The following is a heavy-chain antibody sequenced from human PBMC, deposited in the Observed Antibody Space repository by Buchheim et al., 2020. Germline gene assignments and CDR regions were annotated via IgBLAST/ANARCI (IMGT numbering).Heavy chain of an antibody. CDR3: ARVRSVTSLDY. Sequence: QVQLQESGPGLVKPSEPLSLTCAVSGASIGSSSWTWVRQSPGKGLQWIGYIFYGGSTNYNPSLKNRVAISVDTPQHQFCFRLNSVTAADTAVYVCARVRSVTSLDYWGQG. CDR1: GASIGSSS. D-gene: IGHD6-6*01. J-gene: IGHJ4*02. V-gene: IGHV4-59*01. CDR2: IFYGGST.